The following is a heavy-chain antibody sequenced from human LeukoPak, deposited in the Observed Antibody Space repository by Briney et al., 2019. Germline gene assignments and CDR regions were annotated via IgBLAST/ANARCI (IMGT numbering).Heavy chain of an antibody. Sequence: GGSLRLSCAASGFTFSSYSMNWVRQAPGKGLEWVSYISSSSSTIYYADSVKGRFTISRDNAKNSLYLQMNSLRAEDTAVYYCARGYSSGWYRRGIHYFDYWGQGTLVTVSS. CDR1: GFTFSSYS. V-gene: IGHV3-48*01. J-gene: IGHJ4*02. CDR3: ARGYSSGWYRRGIHYFDY. D-gene: IGHD6-13*01. CDR2: ISSSSSTI.